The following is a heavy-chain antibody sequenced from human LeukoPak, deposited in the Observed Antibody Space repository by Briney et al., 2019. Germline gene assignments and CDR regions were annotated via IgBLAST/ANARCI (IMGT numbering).Heavy chain of an antibody. J-gene: IGHJ4*02. CDR1: GYTFIGYY. V-gene: IGHV1-2*02. Sequence: ASVKVSCKASGYTFIGYYMHWVRQAPGQGLEWMGWINPNSGGTNYAQRFQGRVTMTRDTSISTAYMELSGLRSDDTAVCYCARDASPFDYWGQGTLVTVSS. CDR3: ARDASPFDY. CDR2: INPNSGGT.